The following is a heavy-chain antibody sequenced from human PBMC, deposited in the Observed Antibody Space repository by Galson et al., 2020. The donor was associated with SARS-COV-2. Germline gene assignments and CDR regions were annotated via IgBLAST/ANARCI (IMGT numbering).Heavy chain of an antibody. CDR2: IKQDGSEK. D-gene: IGHD6-19*01. J-gene: IGHJ3*02. CDR3: ARDTGYSSGWLSAVEI. V-gene: IGHV3-7*01. Sequence: GGSLRLSCVPSGFTFSSDWMSWVSQAPGKGLEWVANIKQDGSEKNYIDSVKGRFTISRDNAKNALYLQMNSQRPEHTAMYYCARDTGYSSGWLSAVEIRGRGTMVTV. CDR1: GFTFSSDW.